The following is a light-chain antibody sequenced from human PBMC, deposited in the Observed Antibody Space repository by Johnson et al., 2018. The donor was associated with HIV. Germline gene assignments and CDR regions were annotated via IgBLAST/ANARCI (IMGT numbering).Light chain of an antibody. CDR2: ENN. V-gene: IGLV1-51*02. Sequence: QSVLTQPPSVSAAPGQKVTISCSGSSSNIGNNYVSWYQHLPGTAPKLLIYENNKRPSGIPDRFSGSKSGTSATLGITGLQTGDEADYYCGTWDSSLSAGGVFGTGNKVTVL. CDR3: GTWDSSLSAGGV. CDR1: SSNIGNNY. J-gene: IGLJ1*01.